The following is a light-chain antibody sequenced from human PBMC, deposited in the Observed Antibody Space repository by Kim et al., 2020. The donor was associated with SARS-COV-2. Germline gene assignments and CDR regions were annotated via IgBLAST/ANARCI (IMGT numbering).Light chain of an antibody. CDR2: GTS. J-gene: IGKJ2*01. CDR1: QSVSSN. V-gene: IGKV3-15*01. CDR3: HQYNNWPKGT. Sequence: EIVMTQSPATLSVSPGERATLSCRASQSVSSNLAWYQHKPGQAPRLLIYGTSTRATGIPARFSGSGSGTEFTLTISSLQSEDFAVYYCHQYNNWPKGTFGQGTKVDIK.